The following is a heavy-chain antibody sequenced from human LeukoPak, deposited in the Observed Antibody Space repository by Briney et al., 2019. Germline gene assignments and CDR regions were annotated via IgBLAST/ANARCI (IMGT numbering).Heavy chain of an antibody. CDR1: GYTFTDYY. Sequence: ASVRISCKASGYTFTDYYLHWVRQAPGQGFEWMGRINPNSGDTNYAQKFQGRVTMTRDTSISTAHMEMSRLRSDDTAVYYCARANFLYCSSTTCLFHYWGQGTLVTVSS. D-gene: IGHD2-2*01. V-gene: IGHV1-2*06. CDR2: INPNSGDT. CDR3: ARANFLYCSSTTCLFHY. J-gene: IGHJ4*02.